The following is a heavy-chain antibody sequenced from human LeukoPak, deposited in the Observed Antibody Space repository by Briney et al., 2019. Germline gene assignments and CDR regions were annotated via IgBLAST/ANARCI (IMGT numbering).Heavy chain of an antibody. CDR3: AKGKSSGSVDWFDP. J-gene: IGHJ5*02. CDR1: KFTFSNYA. D-gene: IGHD3-10*01. V-gene: IGHV3-23*01. Sequence: GGSLRLSCAASKFTFSNYAMTWVRQAPGKGPEWGSSITGAGKTYYPDSVKGRFTVSRDNFQNTLYLQMNAVRAEDTAIYYCAKGKSSGSVDWFDPWGQGTLVTVSS. CDR2: ITGAGKT.